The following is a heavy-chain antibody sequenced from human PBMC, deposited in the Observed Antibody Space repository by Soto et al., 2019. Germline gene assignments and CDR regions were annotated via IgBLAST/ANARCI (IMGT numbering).Heavy chain of an antibody. J-gene: IGHJ4*02. V-gene: IGHV1-18*01. Sequence: QVQLVQSGAEVKKPGASVKVSCKASGYTFTSYGISWVRQAPGQGLEWMGWISAYNGNTNYAQKRQGRVTMTTDTSSSTDYTEPRSLKSGDKTVYYCARDRRSFALGYLGQGTLVSVSS. CDR3: ARDRRSFALGY. CDR2: ISAYNGNT. CDR1: GYTFTSYG. D-gene: IGHD1-26*01.